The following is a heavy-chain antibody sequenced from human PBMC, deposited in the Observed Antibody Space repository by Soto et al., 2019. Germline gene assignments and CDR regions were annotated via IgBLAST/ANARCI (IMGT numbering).Heavy chain of an antibody. CDR3: ARATGTLRSRNCDY. D-gene: IGHD1-1*01. CDR2: IYHTGST. J-gene: IGHJ4*02. Sequence: PSETLSLTCTVSGGSISSGDCYWSWIRQPPGKGLEWIGSIYHTGSTYYSKSLRSRLTMSVDASKSQFSLRLSSVTAADTAVYYCARATGTLRSRNCDYWGQGSLVTVSS. CDR1: GGSISSGDCY. V-gene: IGHV4-30-4*01.